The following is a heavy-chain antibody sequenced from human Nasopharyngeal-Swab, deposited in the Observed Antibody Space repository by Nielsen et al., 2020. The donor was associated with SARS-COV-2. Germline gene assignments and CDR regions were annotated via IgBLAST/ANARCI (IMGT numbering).Heavy chain of an antibody. CDR2: MWYAGSSE. V-gene: IGHV3-33*01. CDR3: ARESGVSSTSPFDC. CDR1: GFTFSNYD. D-gene: IGHD2-2*01. J-gene: IGHJ4*02. Sequence: GESLKISCTASGFTFSNYDIHWLRQTPGKGLEWVAVMWYAGSSERYADSVKGRFTISRDISKNTLYLQMNSLRAEDPAVYYCARESGVSSTSPFDCWGRGTLVTVSS.